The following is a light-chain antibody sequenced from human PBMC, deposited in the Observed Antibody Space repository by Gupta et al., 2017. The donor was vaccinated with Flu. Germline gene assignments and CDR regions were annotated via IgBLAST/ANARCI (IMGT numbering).Light chain of an antibody. CDR2: EVN. CDR3: SSYTGSNTL. CDR1: NSDIGAYNY. Sequence: GTNSDIGAYNYGSWYQQHPGKAPKRMIFEVNNRPSGISNRFSGSKSGNTASLIISGLQAEDEAHYYCSSYTGSNTLFGGGTRLTVL. V-gene: IGLV2-14*01. J-gene: IGLJ2*01.